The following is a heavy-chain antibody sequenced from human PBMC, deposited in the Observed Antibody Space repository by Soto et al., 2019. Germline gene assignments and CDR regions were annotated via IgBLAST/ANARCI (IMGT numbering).Heavy chain of an antibody. CDR3: AKETTYETSSDYGMNV. Sequence: QVQLVESGGGVVQPGRSLRLSCAASGFTFSSYGMHWVRQAPGKGLEWLALISYDGSNKYYTDSVKGRFIISRDTAKNTLFLKMNNLRAEDTAVYYCAKETTYETSSDYGMNVWGQGTTVTVSS. V-gene: IGHV3-30*18. CDR1: GFTFSSYG. J-gene: IGHJ6*02. D-gene: IGHD1-1*01. CDR2: ISYDGSNK.